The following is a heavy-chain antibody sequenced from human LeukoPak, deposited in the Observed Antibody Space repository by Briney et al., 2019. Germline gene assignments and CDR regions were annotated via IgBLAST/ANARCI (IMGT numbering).Heavy chain of an antibody. CDR2: IKQNGREK. CDR1: GFTFSSYW. V-gene: IGHV3-7*01. D-gene: IGHD6-19*01. Sequence: GGSLRLSCAASGFTFSSYWMNWVRQAPGKGLEWVANIKQNGREKYYVDSVKGRFTISRDNAKNSLYLQMNSLRVEDTAVYYCATIEAVRFHYWGQGTLVTVSS. J-gene: IGHJ4*02. CDR3: ATIEAVRFHY.